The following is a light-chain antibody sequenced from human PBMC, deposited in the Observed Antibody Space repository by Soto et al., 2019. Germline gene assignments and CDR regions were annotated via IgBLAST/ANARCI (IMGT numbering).Light chain of an antibody. CDR1: QNIAAY. CDR3: QQSYITPYS. CDR2: GSS. J-gene: IGKJ2*01. V-gene: IGKV1-39*01. Sequence: DIQMTQSPSSLYVSVGDRVSIPCRASQNIAAYLNWYQQRPGQAPRLLIYGSSDLQRGVPSTFSGSGSATDFTITISSLQADDFAPYYCQQSYITPYSFGRGPKLQIK.